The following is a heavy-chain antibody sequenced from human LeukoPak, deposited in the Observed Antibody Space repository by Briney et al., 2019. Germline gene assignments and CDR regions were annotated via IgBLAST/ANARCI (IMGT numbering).Heavy chain of an antibody. CDR3: ARGYYDFWSGYYPQNWFDT. CDR1: GGSISSYY. J-gene: IGHJ5*02. V-gene: IGHV4-4*07. Sequence: SETLSLTCTVSGGSISSYYWSWIRQPAGKGLEWIGRIYTSGSTNYNPSLKSRVTMSVDTSKNQFSLKLSSVTAADTAVYYCARGYYDFWSGYYPQNWFDTWGQGTLVTVSS. D-gene: IGHD3-3*01. CDR2: IYTSGST.